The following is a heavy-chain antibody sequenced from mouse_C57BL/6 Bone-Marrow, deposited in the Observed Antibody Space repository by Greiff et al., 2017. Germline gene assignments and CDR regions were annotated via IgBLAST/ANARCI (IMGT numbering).Heavy chain of an antibody. J-gene: IGHJ2*01. Sequence: QVQLQQPGAELVRPGTSVKLSCKASGYTFTSYWMHWVKQRPGQGLEWIGVIDPSDSYTNYNQKFKGKATLTVDTSSSTAYMQLSSLTSEDSAVYYCARDGYYDYFDYGGQGTTLTVSS. CDR2: IDPSDSYT. V-gene: IGHV1-59*01. CDR3: ARDGYYDYFDY. CDR1: GYTFTSYW. D-gene: IGHD2-3*01.